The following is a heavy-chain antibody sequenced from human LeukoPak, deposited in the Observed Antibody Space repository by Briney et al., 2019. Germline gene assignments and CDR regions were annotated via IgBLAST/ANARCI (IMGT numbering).Heavy chain of an antibody. CDR2: IIPIFGTA. Sequence: ASVKVSCKAPGGTFSSYAISWVRQAPGQGLEWMGGIIPIFGTANYAQKFQGRVTITADESTSTAYMELSSLRSEDTAVYYCARDGGRQYYFDYWGQGTLVTVSS. CDR1: GGTFSSYA. CDR3: ARDGGRQYYFDY. V-gene: IGHV1-69*01. J-gene: IGHJ4*02. D-gene: IGHD3-3*01.